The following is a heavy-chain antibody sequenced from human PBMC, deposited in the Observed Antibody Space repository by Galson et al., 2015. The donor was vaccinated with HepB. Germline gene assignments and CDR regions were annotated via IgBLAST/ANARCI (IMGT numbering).Heavy chain of an antibody. V-gene: IGHV3-21*01. D-gene: IGHD4-17*01. CDR1: GFTFSSYS. Sequence: SLRLSCAASGFTFSSYSMNWVRQAPGKGLEWVSSISSSSSYIYYADSVKGRFTISRDNAKNSLYLQMNSLRAEDTAVYYCASDPMTTVTTDAFDIWGQGTMVTVSS. CDR3: ASDPMTTVTTDAFDI. CDR2: ISSSSSYI. J-gene: IGHJ3*02.